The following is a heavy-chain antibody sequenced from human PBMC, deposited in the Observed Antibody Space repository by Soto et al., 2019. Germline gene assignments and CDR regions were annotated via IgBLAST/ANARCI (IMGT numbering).Heavy chain of an antibody. Sequence: GASVKVSCKASGYTFTSYGISWVRQAPGQGLEWMGWISAYNGNTNYAQKLQGRVTMTTDTSMSTAYMELRSLRSDDTAVYYCARLSGGYCSSTSCYSYFDYWGQGTLVTVSS. J-gene: IGHJ4*02. V-gene: IGHV1-18*01. D-gene: IGHD2-2*01. CDR1: GYTFTSYG. CDR2: ISAYNGNT. CDR3: ARLSGGYCSSTSCYSYFDY.